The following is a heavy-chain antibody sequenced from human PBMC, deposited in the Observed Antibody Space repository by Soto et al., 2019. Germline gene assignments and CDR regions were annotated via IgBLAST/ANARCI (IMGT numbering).Heavy chain of an antibody. CDR3: ARTRAVTGPYYFDF. J-gene: IGHJ4*02. D-gene: IGHD6-19*01. V-gene: IGHV3-30-3*01. CDR1: GFTLSSYA. Sequence: RGTLRLSCAVSGFTLSSYAMHWVRQAPGKGLEWVAVISYDGNIKDYADSVKGRFTISRDKSKNTLFLQINSLRDEDTAVYYCARTRAVTGPYYFDFWGQGTLVTVSS. CDR2: ISYDGNIK.